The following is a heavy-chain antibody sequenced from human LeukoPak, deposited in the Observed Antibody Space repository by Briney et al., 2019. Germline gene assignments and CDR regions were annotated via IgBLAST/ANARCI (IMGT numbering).Heavy chain of an antibody. CDR1: GGSISSSHY. CDR2: IYYSGNT. D-gene: IGHD1-26*01. CDR3: ARVPPVGPTSFYYYYGMDV. J-gene: IGHJ6*02. V-gene: IGHV4-39*07. Sequence: SETLSLTCTVSGGSISSSHYWGWIRQPPGKGLEWIGSIYYSGNTYYNPSLKSRVTISVDTSKNQFSLKLSSVTAADTAVFYCARVPPVGPTSFYYYYGMDVWGQGTTVTVSS.